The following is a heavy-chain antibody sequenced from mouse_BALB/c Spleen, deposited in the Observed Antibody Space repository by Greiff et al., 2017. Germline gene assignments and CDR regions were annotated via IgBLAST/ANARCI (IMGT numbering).Heavy chain of an antibody. CDR1: GFTFTDYY. V-gene: IGHV7-3*02. J-gene: IGHJ4*01. CDR2: IRNKANGYTT. Sequence: EVQRVESGGGLVQPGGSLRLSCATSGFTFTDYYMSWVRQPPGKALEWLGFIRNKANGYTTEYSASVKGRFTISRDNSQSILYLQMNTLRAEDSATYYCARFRTHYYAMDYWGQGTSVTVSS. CDR3: ARFRTHYYAMDY.